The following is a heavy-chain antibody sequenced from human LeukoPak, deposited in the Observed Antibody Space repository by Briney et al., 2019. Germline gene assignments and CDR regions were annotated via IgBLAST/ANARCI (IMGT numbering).Heavy chain of an antibody. CDR1: GGSFSGYY. V-gene: IGHV4-34*01. D-gene: IGHD2-2*01. J-gene: IGHJ5*02. CDR3: ARGGDGVCSGTSCSQWNWFDP. Sequence: SETLSLTCAVYGGSFSGYYWSWIRQPPGKGLEWIGEINHSGSTNYNPSLKSRVTISVDTSKNQFSLKLSSVTAADTAAYYCARGGDGVCSGTSCSQWNWFDPWGQGTLVTVSS. CDR2: INHSGST.